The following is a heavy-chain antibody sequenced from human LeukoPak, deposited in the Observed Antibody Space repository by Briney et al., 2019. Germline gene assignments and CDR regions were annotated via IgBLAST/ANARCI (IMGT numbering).Heavy chain of an antibody. V-gene: IGHV5-51*01. D-gene: IGHD3-22*01. CDR1: GSNFTSYW. CDR3: ARPFMNYYDSSGYPGDY. CDR2: IYPGDSDT. J-gene: IGHJ4*02. Sequence: PGESLQISCQGSGSNFTSYWIGWVRQLPGKGLEWMGIIYPGDSDTRYSPAFQGQVTISADKTISTAYLQWSSLKASDTAMYYCARPFMNYYDSSGYPGDYWGQGTLVTVSS.